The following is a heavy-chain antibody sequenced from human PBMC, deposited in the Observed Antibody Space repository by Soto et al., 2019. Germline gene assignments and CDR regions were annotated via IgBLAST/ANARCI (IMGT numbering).Heavy chain of an antibody. V-gene: IGHV3-30*18. J-gene: IGHJ3*02. CDR1: GFTFSSYG. CDR3: AKEYLLWFGETTPHAFDI. Sequence: GGSLRLSCAASGFTFSSYGMHWVRQAPGKGLEWVAVISYDGSNKYYADSVKGRFTISRDNSKNTLYLQMNSLRAEDTAVYYCAKEYLLWFGETTPHAFDIWGQGTMVTVSS. D-gene: IGHD3-10*01. CDR2: ISYDGSNK.